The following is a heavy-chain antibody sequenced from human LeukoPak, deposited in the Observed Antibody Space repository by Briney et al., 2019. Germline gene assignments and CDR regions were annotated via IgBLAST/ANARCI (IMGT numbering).Heavy chain of an antibody. D-gene: IGHD6-19*01. CDR3: ARGWQWLVLAFDI. Sequence: KPSETLSLTCTVSGGSISRSNYYWGWIRQPPGKGLEWIGTIYYSGSTYYNPSLKSRVTISLDTSKNQFSLKLSSVTAADTAVYYCARGWQWLVLAFDIWGQGTMVTVSS. J-gene: IGHJ3*02. V-gene: IGHV4-39*07. CDR1: GGSISRSNYY. CDR2: IYYSGST.